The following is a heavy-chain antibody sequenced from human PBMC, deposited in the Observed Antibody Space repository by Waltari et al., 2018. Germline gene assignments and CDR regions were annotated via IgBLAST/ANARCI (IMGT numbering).Heavy chain of an antibody. D-gene: IGHD4-17*01. J-gene: IGHJ6*03. CDR1: GGTFSSYA. Sequence: QVQLVQSGAEVKKPGSSVKVSCKASGGTFSSYAISWVRQAPGQGLEGVGGIIPILGIANHAQKFQGRVTITADKSTSTAYMELSSLRSEDTAVYFCAGGCYGDYVGYMDVWGKGTTVTVSS. CDR2: IIPILGIA. CDR3: AGGCYGDYVGYMDV. V-gene: IGHV1-69*10.